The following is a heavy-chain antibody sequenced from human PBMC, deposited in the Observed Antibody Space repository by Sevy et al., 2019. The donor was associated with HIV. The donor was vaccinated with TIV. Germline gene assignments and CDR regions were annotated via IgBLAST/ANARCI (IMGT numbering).Heavy chain of an antibody. CDR3: ARDGLERRWARYYYYMDV. Sequence: GGSLRLSCAASGFTFSSYAMHWVRQAPGKGLEWVAVISYDGSNKYYADSVKGRFTISRDNSKNTLYLQMNSLRAEDTAVYYCARDGLERRWARYYYYMDVWGKWTTVTVSS. V-gene: IGHV3-30-3*01. CDR1: GFTFSSYA. CDR2: ISYDGSNK. J-gene: IGHJ6*03. D-gene: IGHD1-1*01.